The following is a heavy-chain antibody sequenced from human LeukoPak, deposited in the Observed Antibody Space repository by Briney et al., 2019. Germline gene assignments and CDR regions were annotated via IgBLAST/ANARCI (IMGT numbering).Heavy chain of an antibody. CDR2: ISSSGSTI. Sequence: PGGSLRLSCAASGFTFSSYEMNWVRQAPGKGLEWVSYISSSGSTIYYADSVKGRFTVPRDNAKNSLYLQMNSLRAEGTAVYYCARDPALLWFGELLHYYYGMDVWGKGTTVTVSS. J-gene: IGHJ6*04. CDR1: GFTFSSYE. CDR3: ARDPALLWFGELLHYYYGMDV. V-gene: IGHV3-48*03. D-gene: IGHD3-10*01.